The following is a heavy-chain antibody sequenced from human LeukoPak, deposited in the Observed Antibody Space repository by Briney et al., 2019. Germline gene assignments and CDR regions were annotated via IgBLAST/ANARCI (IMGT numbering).Heavy chain of an antibody. D-gene: IGHD3-3*01. CDR3: ARQDCSGTSCDFWSGYYVYNWFDP. Sequence: GESLKISCKGSGYSFTSYWIGWVRQMPGKGLEWMGIIYPGDSDTRYSPSFQGQVTISADKSISTAYLQWSSLKASDTAMYYCARQDCSGTSCDFWSGYYVYNWFDPWGQGTLVTVSS. CDR1: GYSFTSYW. CDR2: IYPGDSDT. J-gene: IGHJ5*02. V-gene: IGHV5-51*01.